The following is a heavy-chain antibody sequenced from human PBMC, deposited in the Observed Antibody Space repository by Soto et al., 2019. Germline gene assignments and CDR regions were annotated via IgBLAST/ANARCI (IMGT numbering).Heavy chain of an antibody. D-gene: IGHD2-21*01. J-gene: IGHJ5*02. CDR1: GFSLTATGVG. Sequence: QITLKESGPTLVKPTQTLTLTCTFSGFSLTATGVGVGWIRQPPGKALQWLALIYWDHDERYNPSLRSRLAITNDTYRNPVVLTMTNMDHVDTGTYYCAHRGWFDGGDPNWFDPWGQGALVTVSS. CDR3: AHRGWFDGGDPNWFDP. CDR2: IYWDHDE. V-gene: IGHV2-5*02.